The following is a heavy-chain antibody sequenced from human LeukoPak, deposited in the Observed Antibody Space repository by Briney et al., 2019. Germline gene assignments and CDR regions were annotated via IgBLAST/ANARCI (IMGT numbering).Heavy chain of an antibody. CDR2: ISYDGSNE. V-gene: IGHV3-30*01. J-gene: IGHJ4*02. CDR1: GFTFSSYA. Sequence: PGGSLRLSCAASGFTFSSYAMHWVRQAPGKGLEWVAVISYDGSNEYYADSVKGRFTISRDNSKNTLYLQMNSLRAEDTAVYYCASGTSGSYYAGIDYWGQGTLVTVSS. CDR3: ASGTSGSYYAGIDY. D-gene: IGHD1-26*01.